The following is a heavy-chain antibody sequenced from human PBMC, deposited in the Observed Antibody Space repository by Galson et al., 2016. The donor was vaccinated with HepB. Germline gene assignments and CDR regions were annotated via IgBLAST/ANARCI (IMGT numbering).Heavy chain of an antibody. Sequence: SLRLSCAAFRFTFSSYAISWVRQAPGKGLEWVSSISGRDGGTYYADSVKGRFTISRDNSKNTLFLQMNSLRAEDTAIYYCARGGIFPFDFWGQGSLVTVS. CDR3: ARGGIFPFDF. V-gene: IGHV3-23*01. D-gene: IGHD3-3*01. CDR2: ISGRDGGT. CDR1: RFTFSSYA. J-gene: IGHJ5*01.